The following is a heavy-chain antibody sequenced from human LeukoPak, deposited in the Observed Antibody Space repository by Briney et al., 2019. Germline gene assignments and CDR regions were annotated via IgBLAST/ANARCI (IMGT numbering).Heavy chain of an antibody. V-gene: IGHV4-39*07. Sequence: SETLSLTCTVSGGSISSSSYYWGWIRQPPGKGLEWIGSIYYSGSTYYNPSLKGRVTISVDTSKNQFSLKLSSVTAADTAVYYCARGNIQSGKPDYFDYWGQGTLVTVSS. CDR1: GGSISSSSYY. D-gene: IGHD3-10*01. CDR2: IYYSGST. CDR3: ARGNIQSGKPDYFDY. J-gene: IGHJ4*02.